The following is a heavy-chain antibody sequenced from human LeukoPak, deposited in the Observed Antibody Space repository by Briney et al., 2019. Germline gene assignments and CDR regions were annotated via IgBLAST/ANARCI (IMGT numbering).Heavy chain of an antibody. D-gene: IGHD3-9*01. J-gene: IGHJ4*02. CDR3: ARSTSSEYDIYHFDY. CDR1: GFTFSSYG. Sequence: HPGGSLRLSCAASGFTFSSYGMHWVRQAPGKGLEWVAVIWYGGNNKYYADSVKGRFTISRDNSKNTLYLQMNSLRAEDTAVYYCARSTSSEYDIYHFDYWGQGTLVTVSS. V-gene: IGHV3-33*01. CDR2: IWYGGNNK.